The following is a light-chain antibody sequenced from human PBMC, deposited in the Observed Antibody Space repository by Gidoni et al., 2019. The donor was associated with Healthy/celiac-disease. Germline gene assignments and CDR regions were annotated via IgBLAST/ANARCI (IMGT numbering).Light chain of an antibody. V-gene: IGKV2-28*01. CDR2: LGS. CDR3: MQALQTPWT. Sequence: DIVMTQSPLSLHVTPGEPASISCRSSQSLLHSNGYNYLDWYLQKPGQSPQLLIYLGSNRASGVPDRFSGSGSCTDFTLKISRVEAEDVGVYYCMQALQTPWTFGQGTKVEIK. J-gene: IGKJ1*01. CDR1: QSLLHSNGYNY.